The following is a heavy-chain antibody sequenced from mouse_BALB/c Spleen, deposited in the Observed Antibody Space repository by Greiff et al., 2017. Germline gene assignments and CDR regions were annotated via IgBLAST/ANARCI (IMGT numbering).Heavy chain of an antibody. CDR1: GFTFSSFG. D-gene: IGHD1-1*01. CDR2: ISSGSSTI. V-gene: IGHV5-17*02. CDR3: ARRGSSYWYFDV. J-gene: IGHJ1*01. Sequence: EVQRVESGGGLVQPGGSRKLSCAASGFTFSSFGMHWVRQAPEKGLEWVAYISSGSSTIYYADTVKGRFTISRDNPKNTLFLQMTSLRSEDTAMYYCARRGSSYWYFDVWGAGTTVTVSS.